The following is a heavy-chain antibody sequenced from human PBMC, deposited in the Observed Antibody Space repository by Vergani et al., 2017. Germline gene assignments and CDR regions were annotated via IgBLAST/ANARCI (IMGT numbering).Heavy chain of an antibody. J-gene: IGHJ4*02. CDR1: GYSISSGYY. V-gene: IGHV4-38-2*01. D-gene: IGHD3-22*01. CDR2: IYHSGST. Sequence: QVQLQESGPGLVKPSETLSLTCAVSGYSISSGYYWGWIRQPPGKGLEWIGSIYHSGSTYYNPSLKSRVTISVATSKNQFCLKLSSVTAADTAVYYCSRGGKLGSSGYFDYWGQGTLVTVSS. CDR3: SRGGKLGSSGYFDY.